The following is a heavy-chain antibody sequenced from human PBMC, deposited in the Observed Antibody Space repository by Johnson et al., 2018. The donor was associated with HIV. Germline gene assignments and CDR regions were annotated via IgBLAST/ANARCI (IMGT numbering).Heavy chain of an antibody. J-gene: IGHJ3*02. CDR3: ARGRIAIKGVDLRGGALDI. CDR1: GFTFSNAW. CDR2: IYSGGST. Sequence: VQLVESGGGLVKPGGSLRLSCAASGFTFSNAWMNWVRQAPGKGLEWVSVIYSGGSTYYADSVKGRFTISRDNSKNTLYLQMNSLRAEDTAVYYCARGRIAIKGVDLRGGALDIWGQGTMVTVSS. D-gene: IGHD2-21*01. V-gene: IGHV3-66*01.